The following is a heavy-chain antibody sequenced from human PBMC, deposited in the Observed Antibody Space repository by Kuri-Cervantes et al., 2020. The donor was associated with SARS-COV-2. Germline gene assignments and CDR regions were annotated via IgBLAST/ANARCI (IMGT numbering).Heavy chain of an antibody. D-gene: IGHD4-23*01. J-gene: IGHJ6*02. CDR3: ARDPPHGTDYGGSMDV. Sequence: GESLKISCAASGFTFSSYGMHWVRQAPGKGLEWVAVIWYDGSNKYYADSVEGRFTISRDNSKNTLYLQMNSLRAEDTAVYYCARDPPHGTDYGGSMDVWGQGTTVTVSS. CDR1: GFTFSSYG. V-gene: IGHV3-33*01. CDR2: IWYDGSNK.